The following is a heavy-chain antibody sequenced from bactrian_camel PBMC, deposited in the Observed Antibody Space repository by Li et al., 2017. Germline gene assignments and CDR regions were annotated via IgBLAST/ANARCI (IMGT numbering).Heavy chain of an antibody. V-gene: IGHV3S53*01. J-gene: IGHJ4*01. CDR3: AAGKVLEFSDGSSAGCERGVYKI. D-gene: IGHD3*01. Sequence: HVQLVESGGGSVQPGGSLRLTCVASGNLDMRKCVGWFRQAPGKEREGVAAITSGVTTRYADSVKGRFTISRDNARNTLYLQMNSLKPEDTAMYLCAAGKVLEFSDGSSAGCERGVYKIWGQGTQVTVS. CDR1: GNLDMRKC. CDR2: ITSGVTT.